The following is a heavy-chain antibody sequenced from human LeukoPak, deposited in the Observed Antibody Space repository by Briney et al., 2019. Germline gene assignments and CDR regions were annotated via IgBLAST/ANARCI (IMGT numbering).Heavy chain of an antibody. D-gene: IGHD3-10*01. J-gene: IGHJ4*02. Sequence: ASVKVSCKASGYTFTGYYMHWVRQAPGQGLEWMGWINPNSGGTNYAQKFQGRVTMTRDTSTSTVYMELSSLRSEDTAVYYCARGVVSYGHPIDYWGQGTLVTVSS. V-gene: IGHV1-2*02. CDR2: INPNSGGT. CDR3: ARGVVSYGHPIDY. CDR1: GYTFTGYY.